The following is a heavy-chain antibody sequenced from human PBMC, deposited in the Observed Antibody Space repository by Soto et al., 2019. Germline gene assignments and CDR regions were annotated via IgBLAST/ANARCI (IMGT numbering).Heavy chain of an antibody. D-gene: IGHD2-2*01. Sequence: SETLSLTCTVSGGSISSGGYYWSWIRQHPGKGLEWIGYIYYSGSTYYNPSLKSRVTISVDTSKNQFSLKLSSVTAADTAVYYCAREVNCSSTSCYHGGFDYWGQGTQVTVSS. J-gene: IGHJ4*02. CDR1: GGSISSGGYY. V-gene: IGHV4-31*03. CDR2: IYYSGST. CDR3: AREVNCSSTSCYHGGFDY.